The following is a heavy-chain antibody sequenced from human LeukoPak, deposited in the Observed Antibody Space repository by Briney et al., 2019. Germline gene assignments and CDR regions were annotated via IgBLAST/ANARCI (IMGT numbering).Heavy chain of an antibody. CDR2: VNGDGSST. CDR1: GFTFSTYW. D-gene: IGHD6-13*01. CDR3: ARDGIAAVDFDY. V-gene: IGHV3-74*01. Sequence: GGSLRLSCAASGFTFSTYWMHWVRQAPGKGLVWVSRVNGDGSSTNYADSVKGRFTIFRDNAKNTLYLQMNSLRAEDTAVYYCARDGIAAVDFDYWGQGILVTVSS. J-gene: IGHJ4*02.